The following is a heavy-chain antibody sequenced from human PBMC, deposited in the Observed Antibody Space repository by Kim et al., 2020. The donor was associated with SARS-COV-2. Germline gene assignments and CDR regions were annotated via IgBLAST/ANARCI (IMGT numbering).Heavy chain of an antibody. D-gene: IGHD3-22*01. J-gene: IGHJ4*02. V-gene: IGHV3-23*01. CDR1: GFTFSTYA. CDR2: ISGSAGST. CDR3: AKGEYYYDSSGYEL. Sequence: GGSLRLSCADSGFTFSTYAMSWVRQAPGKGLEWVSAISGSAGSTYYADSVKGRFTVSRDNSKSTLYLQMNSLRAEDTAVYYCAKGEYYYDSSGYELWGQGTLVTVSS.